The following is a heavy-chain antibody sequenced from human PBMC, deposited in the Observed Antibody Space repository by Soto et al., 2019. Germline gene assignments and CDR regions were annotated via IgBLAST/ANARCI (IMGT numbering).Heavy chain of an antibody. CDR3: GTVGTVMFPGFQNYFDN. J-gene: IGHJ4*02. CDR1: GYTFNNYE. CDR2: INPNSGTT. Sequence: ASVKVSCKASGYTFNNYEINWVRQAPGQGLEWMGIINPNSGTTTYAQRFQGRVTMTRDTSTTTVYMELSSLRSGDTAIYYCGTVGTVMFPGFQNYFDNGGQEPRFTVPS. D-gene: IGHD3-16*01. V-gene: IGHV1-46*02.